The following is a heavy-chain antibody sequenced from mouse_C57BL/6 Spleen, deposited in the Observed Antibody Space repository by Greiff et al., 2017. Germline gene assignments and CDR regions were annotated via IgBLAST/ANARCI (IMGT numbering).Heavy chain of an antibody. CDR3: ARHGSYDYDEWFAY. Sequence: QVQLQQPGAELVKPGASVKLSCKASGYTFTSYWMHWVKQRPGRGLEWIGRIDPNSGGTKYNEKFKSKATLTVDKPSSTAYMQLSSLTSEDSAVYYCARHGSYDYDEWFAYWGQGTLVTVSA. J-gene: IGHJ3*01. V-gene: IGHV1-72*01. CDR2: IDPNSGGT. D-gene: IGHD2-4*01. CDR1: GYTFTSYW.